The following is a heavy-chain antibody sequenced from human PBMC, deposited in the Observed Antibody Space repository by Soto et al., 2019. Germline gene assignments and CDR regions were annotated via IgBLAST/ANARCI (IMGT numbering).Heavy chain of an antibody. CDR2: IYYNGST. Sequence: QLQLQESGPGLVKPSETLSLTCTVSGGSISSSGYYWAWIRQPPEKGPEWVTSIYYNGSTYYTQFLQRRVTIPRDTYPNTSYLNLRTVTAADVAVYYCVKHAPGAAFAPWGQGTLVTVSS. D-gene: IGHD2-15*01. V-gene: IGHV4-39*01. CDR1: GGSISSSGYY. CDR3: VKHAPGAAFAP. J-gene: IGHJ5*02.